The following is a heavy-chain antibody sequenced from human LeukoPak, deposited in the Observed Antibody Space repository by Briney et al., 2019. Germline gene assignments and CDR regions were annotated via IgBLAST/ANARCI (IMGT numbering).Heavy chain of an antibody. V-gene: IGHV3-21*01. Sequence: PGRTLRLSRAASGFTFSSYSMNWVPQAPGKGLEWVSAISSSSSYIYYADSAKGRFTISRDNAKNSLYLQMNSLRAEDTAVYYCARESYYYDSSGYYNPLEIDYWGQGTLVTVSS. CDR1: GFTFSSYS. CDR3: ARESYYYDSSGYYNPLEIDY. CDR2: ISSSSSYI. D-gene: IGHD3-22*01. J-gene: IGHJ4*02.